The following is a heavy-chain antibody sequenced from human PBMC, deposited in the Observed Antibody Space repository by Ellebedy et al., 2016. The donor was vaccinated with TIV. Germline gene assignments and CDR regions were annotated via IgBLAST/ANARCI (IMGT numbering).Heavy chain of an antibody. Sequence: PGGSLRLSCAASGFTFGSHWMHWVRQAPGKGLVWVSGIDDDGSRTQYADSVRGRFTVSRDNAKNMVYLQMNSLRVEDTAVYYCVRDRPHNWFDPWGHGTLVTVPP. CDR2: IDDDGSRT. J-gene: IGHJ5*02. CDR3: VRDRPHNWFDP. V-gene: IGHV3-74*01. CDR1: GFTFGSHW.